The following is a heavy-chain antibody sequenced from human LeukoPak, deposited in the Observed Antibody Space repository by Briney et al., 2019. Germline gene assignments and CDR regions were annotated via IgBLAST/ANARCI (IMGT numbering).Heavy chain of an antibody. Sequence: GGSLRLSCVASGLTLRNYGMHWVRQAPGKGLEWVAVISDEGSYQYYADSVKGRFTISRDNSKNTLYLQMNSLRAEDTAVYYCAKAHGFPFSGYDYDAFDIWGQGTMVTVSS. D-gene: IGHD5-12*01. V-gene: IGHV3-30*18. CDR1: GLTLRNYG. CDR2: ISDEGSYQ. CDR3: AKAHGFPFSGYDYDAFDI. J-gene: IGHJ3*02.